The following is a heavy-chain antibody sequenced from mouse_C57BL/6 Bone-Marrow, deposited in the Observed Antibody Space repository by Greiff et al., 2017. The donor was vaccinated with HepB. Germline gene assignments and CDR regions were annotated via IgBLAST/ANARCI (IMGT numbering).Heavy chain of an antibody. CDR1: GYTFTSYW. Sequence: QVQLQQPGAELVKPGASVKLSCKASGYTFTSYWMHWVKQRPGRGLEWIGRIDPSSGGTKYNEKFKSKATLTVDKPSSTAYMQLSSLTSEDSAVYYCARGVLWSKAWFAYWGQGTLVTVSA. J-gene: IGHJ3*01. CDR3: ARGVLWSKAWFAY. D-gene: IGHD1-1*02. CDR2: IDPSSGGT. V-gene: IGHV1-72*01.